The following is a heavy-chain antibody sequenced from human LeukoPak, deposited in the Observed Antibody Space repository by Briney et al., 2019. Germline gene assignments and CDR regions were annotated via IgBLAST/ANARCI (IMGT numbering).Heavy chain of an antibody. D-gene: IGHD5-18*01. V-gene: IGHV3-23*01. CDR3: AKGRYSYGYSGHDY. Sequence: PGGSLRLSCAASGFTFSSYAMSWVRQAPGKGLEWVSAISGSGGSTYYADSVKGRFTISRDNSKNTLYLQMNSLRAEDTAVYYCAKGRYSYGYSGHDYWGQGTLVTVSS. J-gene: IGHJ4*02. CDR2: ISGSGGST. CDR1: GFTFSSYA.